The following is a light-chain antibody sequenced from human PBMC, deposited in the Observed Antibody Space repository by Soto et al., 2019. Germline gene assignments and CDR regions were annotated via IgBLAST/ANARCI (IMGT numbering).Light chain of an antibody. CDR3: MQGTPWPIT. CDR1: QSLVHSDGIAY. Sequence: DVVVKEAPLSLRVTRGQQACISCRSNQSLVHSDGIAYFCWFQQRPGRSPRRLIFKVSNRDSGVPARFSGSGSGTDFALKISRVEAEDVGVYDCMQGTPWPITFGQGTRLEMK. CDR2: KVS. V-gene: IGKV2-30*02. J-gene: IGKJ5*01.